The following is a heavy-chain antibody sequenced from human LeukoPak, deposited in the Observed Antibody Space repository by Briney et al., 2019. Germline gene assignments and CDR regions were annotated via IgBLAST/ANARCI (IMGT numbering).Heavy chain of an antibody. V-gene: IGHV4-59*01. D-gene: IGHD3-10*01. CDR3: ARSSYYYGADAVDI. Sequence: SETLSLTCTVSGVSISGYYWSWIRQPPGKGLEWIGYIHYSGNIQYNPSLKSRVTISVDTSNNQFSLKLSSVTAADTAVYYCARSSYYYGADAVDIWGQGTMVTVSS. CDR2: IHYSGNI. CDR1: GVSISGYY. J-gene: IGHJ3*02.